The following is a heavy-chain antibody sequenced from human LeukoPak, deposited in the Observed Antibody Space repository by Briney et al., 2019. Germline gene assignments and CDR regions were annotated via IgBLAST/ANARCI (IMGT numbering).Heavy chain of an antibody. J-gene: IGHJ3*02. CDR2: IFYSGST. D-gene: IGHD3-10*01. CDR3: AKSNGYGLVDI. CDR1: GPSISSYY. Sequence: PSETLSLTCTVSGPSISSYYWGWVRQPPGKGLEWIGNIFYSGSTYYSPSLKSRVTISLDTSRNQFSLKLNSVTAADTAAYYCAKSNGYGLVDIWGQGTMVTVSS. V-gene: IGHV4-39*07.